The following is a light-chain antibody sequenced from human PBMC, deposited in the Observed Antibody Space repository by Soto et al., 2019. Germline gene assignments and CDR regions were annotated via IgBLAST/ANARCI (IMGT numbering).Light chain of an antibody. CDR3: LQDYNYPRT. J-gene: IGKJ1*01. CDR1: QGIRKD. CDR2: ATS. V-gene: IGKV1-6*02. Sequence: AIPMTQSPSSLSASVGDRVTMTCRASQGIRKDLAWYQQKPGKAPKLLIYATSSLQSGVPSRFSGSGSGRDFPLTISSLQPEDFATYYCLQDYNYPRTFGQGTKVEIK.